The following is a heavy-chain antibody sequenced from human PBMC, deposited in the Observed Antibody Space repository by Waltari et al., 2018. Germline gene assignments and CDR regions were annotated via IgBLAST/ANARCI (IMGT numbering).Heavy chain of an antibody. D-gene: IGHD1-26*01. CDR1: GYTFTNYG. CDR2: ISPDGSNK. Sequence: QVEESGGGVVQPGGSLRLSCVASGYTFTNYGMNWVRKDPGKVLGWLAFISPDGSNKYYEESVKGRFTVSRDNSKNSVYLQMNSLRPEDTALYFCAKAGGIHNYPLDPWGQGTLVTVSS. V-gene: IGHV3-30*18. CDR3: AKAGGIHNYPLDP. J-gene: IGHJ5*02.